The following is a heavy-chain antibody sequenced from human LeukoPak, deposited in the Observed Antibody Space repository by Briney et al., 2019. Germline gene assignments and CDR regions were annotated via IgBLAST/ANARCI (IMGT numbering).Heavy chain of an antibody. J-gene: IGHJ4*02. CDR3: ARGVRGYSYGYFDY. Sequence: SETLSLTCAVYGGSFSGYYWSWIRQPPGKGLKWIGEINHSRSTNYNPSLKSRVTISVDTSKDQFSLKLSSVTAADTAVYYCARGVRGYSYGYFDYWGQGTLVTVSS. CDR2: INHSRST. D-gene: IGHD5-18*01. V-gene: IGHV4-34*01. CDR1: GGSFSGYY.